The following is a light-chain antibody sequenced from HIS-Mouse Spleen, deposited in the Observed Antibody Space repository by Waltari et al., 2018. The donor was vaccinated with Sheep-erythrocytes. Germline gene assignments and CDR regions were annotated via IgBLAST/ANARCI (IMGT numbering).Light chain of an antibody. Sequence: QSALTQPASVYGSPGQSITISCTVTSSHVGGYNYVAWYQQHPGKAPKLIIYEVSNRPSGVSNRFSGSKSGNTASLTISGLQAEDEADYYCSSYTSSSTLTFGGGTKLTVL. CDR2: EVS. CDR3: SSYTSSSTLT. CDR1: SSHVGGYNY. J-gene: IGLJ2*01. V-gene: IGLV2-14*01.